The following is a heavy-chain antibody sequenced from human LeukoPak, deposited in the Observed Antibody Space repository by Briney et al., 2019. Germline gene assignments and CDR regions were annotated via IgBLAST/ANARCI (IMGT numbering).Heavy chain of an antibody. CDR3: ARGPTNGQAFDY. D-gene: IGHD2-8*01. Sequence: GGSLRLSCAASGFTFSSSWLTWVRQAPGKGLEWVASIREDGSQKTSVDSVRGRFTISRDNAKNSVYLQMDSLRAEDTAVYYCARGPTNGQAFDYWGQGTLVSVSS. CDR1: GFTFSSSW. CDR2: IREDGSQK. V-gene: IGHV3-7*01. J-gene: IGHJ4*02.